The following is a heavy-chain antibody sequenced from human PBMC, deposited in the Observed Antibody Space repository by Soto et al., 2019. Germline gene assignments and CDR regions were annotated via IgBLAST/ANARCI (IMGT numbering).Heavy chain of an antibody. CDR1: GGSISSGGYS. V-gene: IGHV4-30-2*01. D-gene: IGHD1-20*01. CDR3: ARYKSNYDYGMDV. J-gene: IGHJ6*02. CDR2: IYHSGST. Sequence: SETLSLTCAVSGGSISSGGYSWSWIRQPPGKGLEWIGYIYHSGSTYYNPSLKSRVTISVDRSKNQFSLKLSSVTAADTAVYYCARYKSNYDYGMDVWGQGTTVTVSS.